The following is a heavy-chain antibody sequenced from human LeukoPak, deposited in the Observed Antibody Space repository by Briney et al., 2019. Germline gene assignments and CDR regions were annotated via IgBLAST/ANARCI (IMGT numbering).Heavy chain of an antibody. CDR3: AKDRAVVTLVKFDY. CDR1: GFTFSSYA. V-gene: IGHV3-23*01. Sequence: GGSLRLSCAASGFTFSSYAMSWVHQAPGKGLEWVSAISSSGGSTYYADSVKGRFTISRDNSKNTLYLQMNSLRAEDTAVYYCAKDRAVVTLVKFDYWGQGTLVTVSS. J-gene: IGHJ4*02. D-gene: IGHD4-23*01. CDR2: ISSSGGST.